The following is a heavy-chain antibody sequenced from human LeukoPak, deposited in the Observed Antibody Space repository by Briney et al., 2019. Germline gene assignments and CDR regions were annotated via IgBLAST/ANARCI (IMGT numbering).Heavy chain of an antibody. D-gene: IGHD7-27*01. CDR2: ISYDGSNK. CDR3: AKFYGMGNY. Sequence: PGGSLRLSCAASGFTFSSYAMHWVRQAPGKGLEWVAVISYDGSNKYYAGSVKGRFTISRDNSKNTLYLQMNSLRAEDAAVYYCAKFYGMGNYWGQGTLVTVSS. J-gene: IGHJ4*02. V-gene: IGHV3-30*04. CDR1: GFTFSSYA.